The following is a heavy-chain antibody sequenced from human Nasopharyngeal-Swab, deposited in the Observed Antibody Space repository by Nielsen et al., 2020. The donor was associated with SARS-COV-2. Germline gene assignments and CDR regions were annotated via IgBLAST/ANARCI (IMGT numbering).Heavy chain of an antibody. CDR2: IYYSGST. D-gene: IGHD6-13*01. J-gene: IGHJ5*02. CDR3: ARPNGIAAAGTGWFDP. CDR1: GGTISSGGYY. V-gene: IGHV4-31*03. Sequence: SETLSLTCTVSGGTISSGGYYWIWIRQHPGKCLEWIGYIYYSGSTYYNPSLKSRVTISVDTPKNQFSLKLSSVTAADTAVYYCARPNGIAAAGTGWFDPWGRGTLVTVSS.